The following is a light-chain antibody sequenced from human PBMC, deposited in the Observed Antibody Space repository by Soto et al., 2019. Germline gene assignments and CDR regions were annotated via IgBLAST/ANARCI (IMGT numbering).Light chain of an antibody. CDR3: QQYNSYRT. V-gene: IGKV1-8*01. CDR1: QGISSY. CDR2: AAS. Sequence: IRMTQSPTSFSASTGDRVTITCRASQGISSYLAWYQQKPGKAPKLLIYAASTLQSGVPSRFSGSGSGTEFTLTISSLQPDDFATYYCQQYNSYRTFGQGTKVDIK. J-gene: IGKJ1*01.